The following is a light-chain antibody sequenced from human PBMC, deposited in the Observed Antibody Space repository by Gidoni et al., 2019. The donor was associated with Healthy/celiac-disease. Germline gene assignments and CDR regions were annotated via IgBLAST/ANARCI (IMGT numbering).Light chain of an antibody. CDR3: QQYGT. Sequence: DIQMPQSPSTLSASVGDRVTITCRASQSISSWLAWYQQKPGKAPKLLIYDASSLESGVPSRFSGSGSGKEFTLTISSLQPDDFATYYCQQYGTFGQGTKVEIK. CDR2: DAS. CDR1: QSISSW. V-gene: IGKV1-5*01. J-gene: IGKJ1*01.